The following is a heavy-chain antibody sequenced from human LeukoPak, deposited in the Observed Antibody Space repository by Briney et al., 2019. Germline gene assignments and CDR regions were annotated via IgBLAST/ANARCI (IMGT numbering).Heavy chain of an antibody. Sequence: PSETLSLTCTVSGGSISSGGYYWSWIRQHPGKGLEWIGYIYYSGSTYYNPSLKSRVTISVDTSKNQFSLKLSSVTAADTAVYYCARMGSGSNDYWGQGTLVTVSS. CDR2: IYYSGST. J-gene: IGHJ4*02. V-gene: IGHV4-31*03. CDR1: GGSISSGGYY. CDR3: ARMGSGSNDY. D-gene: IGHD3-10*01.